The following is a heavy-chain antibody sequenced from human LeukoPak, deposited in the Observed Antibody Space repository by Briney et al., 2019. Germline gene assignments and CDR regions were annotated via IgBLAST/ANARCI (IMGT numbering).Heavy chain of an antibody. Sequence: PSETLSLTCTVSGGSITSYYWSWIRQPAGKGLEWIGRIYTRGSTNYNPSLKSRVTVSVDTSRNQFSRKLTSVTAADTAVYYCAGEGHYYDSTGYYYGGEDYWGQGTLVTVSS. D-gene: IGHD3-22*01. CDR2: IYTRGST. CDR1: GGSITSYY. V-gene: IGHV4-4*07. J-gene: IGHJ4*02. CDR3: AGEGHYYDSTGYYYGGEDY.